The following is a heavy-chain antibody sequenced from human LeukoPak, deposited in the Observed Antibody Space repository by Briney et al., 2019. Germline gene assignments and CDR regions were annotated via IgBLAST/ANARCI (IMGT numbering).Heavy chain of an antibody. D-gene: IGHD3-22*01. V-gene: IGHV3-21*01. CDR3: ARGVTYYYDSSGGY. Sequence: GGSLRLSCAASGFTFSASYMTWVRQAPGKGLEWVSSISSSSSYIYYADSVKGRFTISRDNAKNSLYLQMNSLRAEDTAVYYCARGVTYYYDSSGGYWGQGTLVTVSS. CDR2: ISSSSSYI. CDR1: GFTFSASY. J-gene: IGHJ4*02.